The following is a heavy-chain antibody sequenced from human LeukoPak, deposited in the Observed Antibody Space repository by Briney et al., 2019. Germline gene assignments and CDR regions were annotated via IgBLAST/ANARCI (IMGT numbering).Heavy chain of an antibody. CDR2: ISRTSNYI. CDR1: GFIFSDQN. CDR3: SVGGLGVFPFDF. V-gene: IGHV3-21*01. D-gene: IGHD5-12*01. Sequence: PGGSLRLSCAASGFIFSDQNMNWVRQAPGKGLEWVSSISRTSNYIYYADSVKGRFTISRDNANNSLYLQMSSLRAEDTAIYYCSVGGLGVFPFDFWGQGTLVTVSS. J-gene: IGHJ4*02.